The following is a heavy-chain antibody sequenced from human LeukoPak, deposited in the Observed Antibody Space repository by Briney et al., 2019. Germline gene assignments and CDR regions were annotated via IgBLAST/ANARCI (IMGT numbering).Heavy chain of an antibody. V-gene: IGHV1-46*01. CDR3: ARDALRAIFGVVTTTVYNWFDP. J-gene: IGHJ5*02. Sequence: ASVRVSCKAPGYTFTSYYMHWVRQAPGQGLEWMGIINPSGGSTSYAQKFQGRVTMTRDMSTSTVYMELSSLRSEDTAVYYCARDALRAIFGVVTTTVYNWFDPWGQGTLVTVSS. CDR1: GYTFTSYY. CDR2: INPSGGST. D-gene: IGHD3-3*01.